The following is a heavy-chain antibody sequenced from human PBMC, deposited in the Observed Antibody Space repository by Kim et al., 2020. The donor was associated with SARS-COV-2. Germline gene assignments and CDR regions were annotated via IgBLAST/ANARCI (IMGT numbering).Heavy chain of an antibody. CDR1: PESLSGSC. Sequence: SETLSLSCVYPESLSGSCWSWFRQPPGMGREWIGEVSHSGTTYYNRSLDSRVIISLDTSKSQFSLNMHSVTAANTAVYFCVRGLVALRSSLNFDHWGQGVLVTVSS. CDR3: VRGLVALRSSLNFDH. CDR2: VSHSGTT. J-gene: IGHJ5*02. D-gene: IGHD6-13*01. V-gene: IGHV4-34*01.